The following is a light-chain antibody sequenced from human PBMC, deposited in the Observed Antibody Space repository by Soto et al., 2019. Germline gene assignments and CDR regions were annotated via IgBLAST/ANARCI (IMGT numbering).Light chain of an antibody. V-gene: IGKV1-39*01. CDR2: AAS. CDR1: QSISSY. CDR3: QQSYSTPRSIT. J-gene: IGKJ5*01. Sequence: DIQMTQSPSSLSASVGDRVTITCRASQSISSYXNWYQQEPGKAPKLLIYAASSLQSGVPSRFSGSGSGTDFTLTISSLQPEDFATYYCQQSYSTPRSITFGQGTRLEI.